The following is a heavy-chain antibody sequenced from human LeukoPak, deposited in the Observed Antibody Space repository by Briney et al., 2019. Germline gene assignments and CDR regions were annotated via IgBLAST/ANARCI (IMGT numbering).Heavy chain of an antibody. CDR1: GGTFSSYA. CDR2: IIPIFGTA. J-gene: IGHJ4*02. CDR3: VSGDYHGTFDY. V-gene: IGHV1-69*01. Sequence: GSSVKVSCKASGGTFSSYAISWVRQAPGQGLEWMGGIIPIFGTANYAQKFQGRVTITADESTSTAYMELSSLRSEDTAVYYCVSGDYHGTFDYWGQGTLVTVSS. D-gene: IGHD4-17*01.